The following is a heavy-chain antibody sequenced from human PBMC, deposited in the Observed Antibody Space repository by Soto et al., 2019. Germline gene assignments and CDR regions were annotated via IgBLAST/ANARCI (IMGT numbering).Heavy chain of an antibody. CDR2: ISAYNGNT. V-gene: IGHV1-18*04. J-gene: IGHJ6*02. D-gene: IGHD3-10*01. CDR3: AGPDLYGSGSYYRRGYYYYGMDV. CDR1: GYTFTSYG. Sequence: ASVKVSCKASGYTFTSYGISWVRQAPGQGLEWMGWISAYNGNTNYAQKLQGRVTMTTDTSTSTAYMELRSLRSDDTAVYYCAGPDLYGSGSYYRRGYYYYGMDVWGPGTPLTVYS.